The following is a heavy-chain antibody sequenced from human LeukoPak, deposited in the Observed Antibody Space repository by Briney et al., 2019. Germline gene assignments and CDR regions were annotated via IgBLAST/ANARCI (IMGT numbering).Heavy chain of an antibody. V-gene: IGHV6-1*01. CDR3: AGSKKSDAFDI. CDR2: AYYRSKWYN. Sequence: ISKTPSRGLEWLGRAYYRSKWYNDYAVSVKSRIIFNPDISKNQFSLQLNSVTPEDTAVYYCAGSKKSDAFDIWGQGTMVTVSS. J-gene: IGHJ3*02.